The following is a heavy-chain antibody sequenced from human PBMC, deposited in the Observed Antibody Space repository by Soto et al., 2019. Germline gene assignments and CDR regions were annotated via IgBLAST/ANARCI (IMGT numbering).Heavy chain of an antibody. D-gene: IGHD6-19*01. CDR1: GYTFTSYC. CDR3: ARGKAVALVDY. CDR2: ISAYNGNT. J-gene: IGHJ4*02. Sequence: ASVKVSCKSSGYTFTSYCISWGRQAPGQGLEWMGCISAYNGNTNYAQKLQGRVTMTTDTSTSTAYMELRSLRSDDTAVYYCARGKAVALVDYWGQGTLVTVSS. V-gene: IGHV1-18*04.